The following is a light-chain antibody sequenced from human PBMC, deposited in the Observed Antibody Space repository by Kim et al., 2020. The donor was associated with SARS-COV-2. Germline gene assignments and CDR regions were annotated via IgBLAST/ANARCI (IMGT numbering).Light chain of an antibody. J-gene: IGKJ1*01. Sequence: SPGERAPPSCRASPSVSNHYLAWYQQKAGQAPRVLLYGASGRATGIPDRFGGSGSGTDFTLTISRLEPEDFAVYYCQHYGSSPETFGQGTKVDIK. V-gene: IGKV3-20*01. CDR3: QHYGSSPET. CDR1: PSVSNHY. CDR2: GAS.